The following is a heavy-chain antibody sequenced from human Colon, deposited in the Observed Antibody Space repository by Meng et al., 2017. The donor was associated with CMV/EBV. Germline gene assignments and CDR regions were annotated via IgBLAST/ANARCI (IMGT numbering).Heavy chain of an antibody. CDR2: INPKNGGT. D-gene: IGHD5-12*01. V-gene: IGHV1-2*02. CDR1: GYTFASHF. J-gene: IGHJ5*02. Sequence: SGYTFASHFMHWVRQAPGQGLEWMGWINPKNGGTNYAQKFQGRITMTRDTSISTASMELSRLTSDDTAVYYCARDLGVATIGNWFDPWGQGTLVTVSS. CDR3: ARDLGVATIGNWFDP.